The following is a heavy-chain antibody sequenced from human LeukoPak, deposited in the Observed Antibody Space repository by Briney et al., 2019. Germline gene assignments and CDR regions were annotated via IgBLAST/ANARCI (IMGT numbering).Heavy chain of an antibody. CDR2: ICGRGVGT. J-gene: IGHJ4*02. V-gene: IGHV3-23*01. Sequence: PGGSLRLSCAASGFTFRRTAMSWVRQAPGKGLQWVATICGRGVGTYYAASVKGRFNISRDNSKNTLYLQMNSLRTEDTAIYYCAKDANYLRSGSFYIPFDYWARAPWSPSTQ. D-gene: IGHD2-15*01. CDR3: AKDANYLRSGSFYIPFDY. CDR1: GFTFRRTA.